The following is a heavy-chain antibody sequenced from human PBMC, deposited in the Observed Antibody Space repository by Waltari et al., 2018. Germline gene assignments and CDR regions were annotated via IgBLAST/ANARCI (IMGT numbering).Heavy chain of an antibody. Sequence: QLQLQESGPGLVKPSETLSLTGTVAGGSISSSSYDWGWIGPAPGKGLEWIGSSDYSWSTYYNPSPKIRVTLSVDTSKNLLSLKLSAVTAADTAVYYCAIGISNYDSYYYYMDVGGKGTTVPISS. D-gene: IGHD4-4*01. CDR2: SDYSWST. CDR3: AIGISNYDSYYYYMDV. V-gene: IGHV4-39*07. J-gene: IGHJ6*03. CDR1: GGSISSSSYD.